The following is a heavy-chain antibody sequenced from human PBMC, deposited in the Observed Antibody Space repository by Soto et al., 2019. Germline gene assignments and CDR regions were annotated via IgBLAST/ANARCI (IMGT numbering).Heavy chain of an antibody. CDR1: GGTFSSYA. CDR3: ARGGYCSGGTCYYGGTYEYYGMDG. J-gene: IGHJ6*02. D-gene: IGHD2-15*01. V-gene: IGHV1-69*12. CDR2: IIPIFGTA. Sequence: QVQLVQSGAEVKKPGSSVKVSCKASGGTFSSYAISWVRQAPGQGLEWRGGIIPIFGTANYAQKFQGRVTITADETTIKAYMELSSLRPEDTAVYYCARGGYCSGGTCYYGGTYEYYGMDGWGQGTTVTVSS.